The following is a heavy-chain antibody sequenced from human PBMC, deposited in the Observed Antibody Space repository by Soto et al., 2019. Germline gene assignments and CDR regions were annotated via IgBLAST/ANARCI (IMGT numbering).Heavy chain of an antibody. J-gene: IGHJ4*02. CDR3: CLSACVRDCFSFDH. CDR1: GYTLTDYY. D-gene: IGHD2-21*02. CDR2: VNPKSGGT. V-gene: IGHV1-2*04. Sequence: ASVKVSCKASGYTLTDYYIHWFRQAPGQGLEWMGWVNPKSGGTNYAQKFQGWITMTRDTSISTAFVEFSRLRSDDTAVYYCCLSACVRDCFSFDHSGQGTLVTVSS.